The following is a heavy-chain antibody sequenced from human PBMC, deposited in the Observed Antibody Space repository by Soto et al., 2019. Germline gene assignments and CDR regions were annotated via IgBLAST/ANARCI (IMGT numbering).Heavy chain of an antibody. CDR1: GFTVSSNY. J-gene: IGHJ6*02. CDR3: ARDPPATRHGMDV. V-gene: IGHV3-53*01. CDR2: IYSGGST. Sequence: GSLRLSCAASGFTVSSNYMSWVRQAPGKGPEWVSVIYSGGSTYYADSVRGRFTISRDNSKNTLYLQMKSLRAEDTAVYYCARDPPATRHGMDVWGQGTTVTSP.